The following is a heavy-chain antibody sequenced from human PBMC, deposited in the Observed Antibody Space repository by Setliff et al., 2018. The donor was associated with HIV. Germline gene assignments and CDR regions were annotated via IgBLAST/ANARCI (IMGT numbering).Heavy chain of an antibody. V-gene: IGHV3-13*01. CDR1: GFTFSTYD. D-gene: IGHD7-27*01. Sequence: GESLRLSCAASGFTFSTYDMHWVRQPTGKGLEWVSVIGAAGGTSYRNSVKGQFIVSRENAKNSLYLQMNNLRAGDTAVYYCVRELGRPGSWYFDLWGRGTLVTVSS. J-gene: IGHJ2*01. CDR3: VRELGRPGSWYFDL. CDR2: IGAAGGT.